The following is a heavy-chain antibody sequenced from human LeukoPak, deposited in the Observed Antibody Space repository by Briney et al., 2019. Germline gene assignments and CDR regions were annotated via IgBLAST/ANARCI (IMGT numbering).Heavy chain of an antibody. D-gene: IGHD1-26*01. CDR1: GGSISSYY. Sequence: PSETLSLTCTVSGGSISSYYWSWTRQPPGKGLEWIGYIYYSGSTNYNPSLKSRVTISVDTSKNQFSLKLSSVTAADTAVYYCARAEIIVGSDYWGQGTLVTVSS. J-gene: IGHJ4*02. V-gene: IGHV4-59*01. CDR2: IYYSGST. CDR3: ARAEIIVGSDY.